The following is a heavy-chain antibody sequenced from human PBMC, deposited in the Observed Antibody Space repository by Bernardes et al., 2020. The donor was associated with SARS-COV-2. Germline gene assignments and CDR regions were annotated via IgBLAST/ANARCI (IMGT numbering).Heavy chain of an antibody. V-gene: IGHV3-23*01. D-gene: IGHD3-16*01. Sequence: GGSLSLSCAASGFTFDNYAMNWVRQAPGKGLEWVSVISGGGGNTYYTDSVEGRFTVSRDNSKDTLYLEMNNLRAEDTAVYYCAKDHGGWLQIGGYYFDSWGQGTLVAGSS. CDR3: AKDHGGWLQIGGYYFDS. J-gene: IGHJ4*02. CDR1: GFTFDNYA. CDR2: ISGGGGNT.